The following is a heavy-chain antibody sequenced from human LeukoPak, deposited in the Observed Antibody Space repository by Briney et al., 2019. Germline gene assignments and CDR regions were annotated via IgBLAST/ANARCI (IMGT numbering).Heavy chain of an antibody. CDR3: ANEADRIIQH. CDR2: ISYDGSNK. D-gene: IGHD1-1*01. Sequence: PGGSLRLSCAASGFTFSSYAMHWVRQAPGKGLEWVAVISYDGSNKYYADSVKGRFTISRDNRKKSLYLQMNSLRTEDTAFYYCANEADRIIQHWGQGTLVTVSS. V-gene: IGHV3-30*04. J-gene: IGHJ1*01. CDR1: GFTFSSYA.